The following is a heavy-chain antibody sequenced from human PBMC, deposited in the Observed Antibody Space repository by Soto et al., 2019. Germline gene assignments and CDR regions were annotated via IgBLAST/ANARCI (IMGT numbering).Heavy chain of an antibody. CDR3: ARGSRPNSGLGGYYYYYDGMDV. J-gene: IGHJ6*02. D-gene: IGHD6-19*01. V-gene: IGHV3-23*01. Sequence: GGSLRLSCAASGFTFSSYAMSWVRQAPGKGLEWVSAISGSGGSTYYADSVKGRFTISRDNSKNSLYLQMNSLRDEDTAVYYCARGSRPNSGLGGYYYYYDGMDVWGQGTTVTVSS. CDR2: ISGSGGST. CDR1: GFTFSSYA.